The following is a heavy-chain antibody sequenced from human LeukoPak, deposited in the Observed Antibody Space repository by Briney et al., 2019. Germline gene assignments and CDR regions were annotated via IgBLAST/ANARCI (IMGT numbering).Heavy chain of an antibody. D-gene: IGHD3-10*01. CDR2: ISPDNT. V-gene: IGHV3-23*01. Sequence: GGSLRLSCAASGFTFSTNPVSWARQAPGKGLEWVSAISPDNTYYADSVKGRLTISRDDSKNTVYLQMNSPRAEDTARYYCVKEHVDRAFTRSFEIWGQGTVVTVSS. CDR3: VKEHVDRAFTRSFEI. CDR1: GFTFSTNP. J-gene: IGHJ3*02.